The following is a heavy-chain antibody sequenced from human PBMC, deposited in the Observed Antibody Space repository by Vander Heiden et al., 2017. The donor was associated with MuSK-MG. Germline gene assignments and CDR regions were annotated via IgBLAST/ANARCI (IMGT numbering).Heavy chain of an antibody. J-gene: IGHJ6*02. V-gene: IGHV4-59*01. Sequence: PLQASGPGLVQPSETLSLTCPVSGGSITSSFWSWLRPPPGKGLEWIAYIHSSGNTNDNPALKSRVTISVDTSKNQFALKLTSVTASDTAVYYCAREPPSDSRGWTQPYGRDVWGLGTTGTVSS. D-gene: IGHD3-22*01. CDR3: AREPPSDSRGWTQPYGRDV. CDR2: IHSSGNT. CDR1: GGSITSSF.